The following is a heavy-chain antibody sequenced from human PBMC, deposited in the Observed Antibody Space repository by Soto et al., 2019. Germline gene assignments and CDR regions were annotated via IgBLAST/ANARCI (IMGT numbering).Heavy chain of an antibody. CDR3: AKYSTSGPSRFFDL. Sequence: RRLSCAASGFTFSIYAVAWIRQTPGKGLEWVSVIGAGSDGIQYVDSVKGRFSISRDNSKNTLYLHMNSLRAEDTAIYYCAKYSTSGPSRFFDLWGQGTLVTVSS. V-gene: IGHV3-23*01. J-gene: IGHJ4*02. CDR2: IGAGSDGI. CDR1: GFTFSIYA. D-gene: IGHD5-12*01.